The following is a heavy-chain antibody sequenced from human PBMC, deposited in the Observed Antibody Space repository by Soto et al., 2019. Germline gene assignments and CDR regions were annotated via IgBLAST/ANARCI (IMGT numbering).Heavy chain of an antibody. J-gene: IGHJ6*02. Sequence: QVQLVQSGAEVKKPGASVKVSCKASGYTFTGYYMHWVRQAPGQGLEWMGWINPNSGGTNYAQKFQDRVTMTRDTSISTAYMELGRLRCDDTAVYYCGRETDYGAESYGMDVWGQGTTVTVSS. V-gene: IGHV1-2*02. D-gene: IGHD3-10*01. CDR1: GYTFTGYY. CDR3: GRETDYGAESYGMDV. CDR2: INPNSGGT.